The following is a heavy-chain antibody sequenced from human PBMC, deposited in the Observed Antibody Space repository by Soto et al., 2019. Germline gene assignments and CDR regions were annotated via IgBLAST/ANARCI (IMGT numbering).Heavy chain of an antibody. V-gene: IGHV1-2*04. CDR2: INPNSGGT. Sequence: ASVKVSCKASGYTFTGYYMHWVRQAPGQGLEWMGWINPNSGGTNYAQKFQGWVTMTRDTSISTAYMELSRLRSDDTAVYYCAREPRGDYGDNDRLVYYYYGMDVWGQGTTVTVSS. CDR1: GYTFTGYY. CDR3: AREPRGDYGDNDRLVYYYYGMDV. D-gene: IGHD4-17*01. J-gene: IGHJ6*02.